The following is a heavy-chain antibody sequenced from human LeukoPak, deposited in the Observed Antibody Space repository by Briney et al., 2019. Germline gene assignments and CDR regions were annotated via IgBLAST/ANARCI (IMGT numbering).Heavy chain of an antibody. CDR1: GDSISSGSYY. D-gene: IGHD3-9*01. J-gene: IGHJ4*02. V-gene: IGHV4-39*01. Sequence: SETLSLTCTVSGDSISSGSYYWSWIRQPPGKGLEWIGSIYYSGSTYYNPSLKSRVTISVDTSKNQFSLKLSSVTAADTAVYYCARHVLRYFDWLLLWDYWGQGTLVTVSS. CDR3: ARHVLRYFDWLLLWDY. CDR2: IYYSGST.